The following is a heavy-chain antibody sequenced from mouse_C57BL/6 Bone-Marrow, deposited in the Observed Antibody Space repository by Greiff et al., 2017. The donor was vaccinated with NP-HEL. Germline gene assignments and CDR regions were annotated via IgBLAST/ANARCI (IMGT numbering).Heavy chain of an antibody. V-gene: IGHV1-26*01. CDR2: INPNNGGT. D-gene: IGHD1-1*01. Sequence: EVKLQQSGPELVKPGASVKISCKASGYTFTDYYMNWVKQSHGKSLEWIGDINPNNGGTSYNQKFKGKATLTVDKSSSTAYMELRSLTSEDSAVYYCAREDYYGSSYRFAYWGQGTLVTVSA. CDR1: GYTFTDYY. J-gene: IGHJ3*01. CDR3: AREDYYGSSYRFAY.